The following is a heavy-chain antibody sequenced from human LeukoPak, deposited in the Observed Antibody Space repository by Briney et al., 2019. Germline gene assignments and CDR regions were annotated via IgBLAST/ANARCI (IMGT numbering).Heavy chain of an antibody. CDR2: ISSGSTYK. V-gene: IGHV3-21*01. J-gene: IGHJ4*02. Sequence: GGSLRLSCAASGFTFSDYSMSWVRQAPGKGLEWVSSISSGSTYKYYADSLKGRLTISRDNAKNSLYLQVNSLRAEDSAVYYCTRGPTLIGVAGTWPLDYWGQGTLVIVSS. CDR1: GFTFSDYS. D-gene: IGHD6-19*01. CDR3: TRGPTLIGVAGTWPLDY.